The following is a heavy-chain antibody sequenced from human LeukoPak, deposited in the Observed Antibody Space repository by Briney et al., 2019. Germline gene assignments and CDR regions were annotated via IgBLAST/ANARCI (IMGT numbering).Heavy chain of an antibody. J-gene: IGHJ3*02. V-gene: IGHV3-23*01. CDR2: IIGGGVTT. Sequence: GGSLRLSCAASGFSFPNYVMSWVRQAQGKGLEWVSSIIGGGVTTYYADSVKGRFTISRDNSNHTLYLEMDSLRAEDTAVYYCAKDFRYCNRANCYGGGQDAFDIWGQGTMVIVSS. CDR1: GFSFPNYV. CDR3: AKDFRYCNRANCYGGGQDAFDI. D-gene: IGHD2-2*01.